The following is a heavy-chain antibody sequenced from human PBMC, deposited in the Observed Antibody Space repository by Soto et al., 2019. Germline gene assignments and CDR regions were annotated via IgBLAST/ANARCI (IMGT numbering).Heavy chain of an antibody. D-gene: IGHD6-25*01. CDR1: GFTFSRHG. Sequence: GGSLRLSCAASGFTFSRHGMHWVRQAPGKGLEWVAIIWYDGSNEYYADSVKGRFTISRDNSKNTLYLQMSSLRVDDTAVYYCARDYTSTGYGLVYWGQGARVTSPQ. CDR3: ARDYTSTGYGLVY. CDR2: IWYDGSNE. J-gene: IGHJ4*02. V-gene: IGHV3-33*01.